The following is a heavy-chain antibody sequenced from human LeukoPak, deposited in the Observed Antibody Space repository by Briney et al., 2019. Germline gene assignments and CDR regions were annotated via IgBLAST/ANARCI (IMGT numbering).Heavy chain of an antibody. V-gene: IGHV5-51*01. CDR1: GYSFTSYW. Sequence: PGESLKISCKGSGYSFTSYWIGWVRQMPGKGLEWMGIIYPGDSDTRYSPSFQGQVTISADKSISTAYLQWSSLKASDTAMYYCARRLSSGGSCYPFDYWGQGTLVTVSS. CDR2: IYPGDSDT. D-gene: IGHD2-15*01. CDR3: ARRLSSGGSCYPFDY. J-gene: IGHJ4*02.